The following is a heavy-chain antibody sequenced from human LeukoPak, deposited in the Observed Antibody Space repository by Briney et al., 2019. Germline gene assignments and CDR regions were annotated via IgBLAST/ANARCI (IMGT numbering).Heavy chain of an antibody. Sequence: GASVKVSCKASGYTFTGYYMHWVRQATGQGLEWMGWINPNSGGTNYAQKFQGRVTMTRDTSISTAYMELSRLRSDDTAVYYCARVWEGVVPAAIRDYYYYMDVWGKGTTVTVSS. CDR3: ARVWEGVVPAAIRDYYYYMDV. CDR2: INPNSGGT. CDR1: GYTFTGYY. V-gene: IGHV1-2*02. J-gene: IGHJ6*03. D-gene: IGHD2-2*02.